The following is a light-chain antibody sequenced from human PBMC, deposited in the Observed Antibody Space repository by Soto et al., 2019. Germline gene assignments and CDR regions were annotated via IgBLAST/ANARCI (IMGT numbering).Light chain of an antibody. CDR2: DAS. J-gene: IGKJ3*01. CDR1: QSVSSNY. V-gene: IGKV3-20*01. CDR3: QQYGKSQFT. Sequence: EIVLTQSPGTLSLSAGERATLSCRASQSVSSNYFAWYQQKPGQAPSLLIYDASSRATGIPDRFSGSGSGTDFTLTISSLEPEYFAVYYCQQYGKSQFTFGPGTKVDIK.